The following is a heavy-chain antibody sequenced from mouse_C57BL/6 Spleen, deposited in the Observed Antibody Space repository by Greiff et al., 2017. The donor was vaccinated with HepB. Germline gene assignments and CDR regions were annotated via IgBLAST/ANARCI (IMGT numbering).Heavy chain of an antibody. J-gene: IGHJ2*01. V-gene: IGHV1-80*01. CDR2: IYPGDGDT. CDR1: GYAFSSYW. CDR3: ARFGVTTVVYFDY. Sequence: QVHVKQSGAELVKPGASVKISCKASGYAFSSYWMNWVKQRPGKGLEWIGQIYPGDGDTNYNGKFKGKATLTADKSSSTAYMQLSSLTSEDSAVYFCARFGVTTVVYFDYWGQGTTLTVSS. D-gene: IGHD1-1*01.